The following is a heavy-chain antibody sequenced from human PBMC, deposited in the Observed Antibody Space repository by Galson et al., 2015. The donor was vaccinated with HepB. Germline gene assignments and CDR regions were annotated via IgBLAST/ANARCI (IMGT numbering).Heavy chain of an antibody. CDR3: VKDCEKYSGSYYFDY. Sequence: SLRLSCAASGFTFSSYAMHWVRQAPGKGLEYVSAISSNGGSTYYADSVKGRFTISRDNSKNTLYLQMSSLRAEDTAVYYCVKDCEKYSGSYYFDYWGQGTLVTVSS. D-gene: IGHD1-26*01. CDR1: GFTFSSYA. CDR2: ISSNGGST. J-gene: IGHJ4*02. V-gene: IGHV3-64D*06.